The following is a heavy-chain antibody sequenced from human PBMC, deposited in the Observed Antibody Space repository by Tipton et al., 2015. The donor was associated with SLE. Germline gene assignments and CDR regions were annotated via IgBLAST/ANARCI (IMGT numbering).Heavy chain of an antibody. CDR2: IKYDGSTT. D-gene: IGHD3-22*01. CDR3: VRDNYDSSGPGHFYYYFYGMDV. CDR1: GFTFSYSW. J-gene: IGHJ6*02. Sequence: SLRLSCATSGFTFSYSWMHWVRQAPGKGLVWVSRIKYDGSTTRYADSVKGRFTVSRDNAKNTLYLQMNSLRAEDTAVYYCVRDNYDSSGPGHFYYYFYGMDVWGQGTTVNVSS. V-gene: IGHV3-74*01.